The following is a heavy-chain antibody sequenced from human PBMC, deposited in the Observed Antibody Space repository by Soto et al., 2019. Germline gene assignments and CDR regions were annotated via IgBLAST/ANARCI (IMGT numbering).Heavy chain of an antibody. D-gene: IGHD2-21*01. CDR1: GGSISGYY. CDR2: IYYST. V-gene: IGHV4-59*08. CDR3: ARRSIRAFYPLV. Sequence: SETLSLTCTVSGGSISGYYWSWIRQPPGKGLEWIGYIYYSTNYNPSLKSRVTISVDTSKNQLSLNLSSVTAADTAVYYCARRSIRAFYPLVWGQGIQVTVSS. J-gene: IGHJ4*02.